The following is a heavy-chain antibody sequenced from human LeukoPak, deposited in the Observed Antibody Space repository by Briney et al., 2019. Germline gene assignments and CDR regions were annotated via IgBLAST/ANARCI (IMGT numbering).Heavy chain of an antibody. Sequence: SDTLSLTCTVSGGSIGSYYWSWIRQPPGKGLEGIGYIYTSGSTNYNPSLKSRVNIQVDTSQNQFSLKLSSVTAADTAVYYCARSYDFWSGPNWFDPWGQGTLVTVSS. CDR3: ARSYDFWSGPNWFDP. J-gene: IGHJ5*02. CDR2: IYTSGST. V-gene: IGHV4-4*09. D-gene: IGHD3-3*01. CDR1: GGSIGSYY.